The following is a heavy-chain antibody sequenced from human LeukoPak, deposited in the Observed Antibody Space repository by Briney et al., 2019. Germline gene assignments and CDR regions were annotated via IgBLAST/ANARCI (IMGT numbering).Heavy chain of an antibody. Sequence: SETLSLTCTVSGGSISSSSYYWGWIRQPPGRGLEWVGSIYYSGSTYYNPSLKSRVTISVDTSKNQFSLKLSSVTAADTAVYYCARRDYYDYVWGSYREYYFDYWGQGTLVTVSS. V-gene: IGHV4-39*07. CDR2: IYYSGST. CDR1: GGSISSSSYY. J-gene: IGHJ4*02. D-gene: IGHD3-16*02. CDR3: ARRDYYDYVWGSYREYYFDY.